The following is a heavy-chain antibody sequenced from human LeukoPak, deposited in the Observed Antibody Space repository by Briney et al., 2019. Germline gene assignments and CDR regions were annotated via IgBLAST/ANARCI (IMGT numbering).Heavy chain of an antibody. Sequence: NTSETLSLTCAVYGGSFSGYYWSWIRQPPGKGLEWIGEINHSGSTNYNPSLKSRVTISVDTSKNQFSLKLSSVTAADTAVYYCARRQLLFSWSTISNRFDPWGQGTLVTVSS. V-gene: IGHV4-34*01. J-gene: IGHJ5*02. CDR3: ARRQLLFSWSTISNRFDP. D-gene: IGHD2-2*01. CDR1: GGSFSGYY. CDR2: INHSGST.